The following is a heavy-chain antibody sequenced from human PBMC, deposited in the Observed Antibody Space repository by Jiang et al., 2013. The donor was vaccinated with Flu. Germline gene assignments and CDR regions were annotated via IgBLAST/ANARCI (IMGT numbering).Heavy chain of an antibody. J-gene: IGHJ4*02. CDR3: ARRSFRIAARFDY. CDR1: GGSRQWLL. V-gene: IGHV4-34*01. D-gene: IGHD6-6*01. Sequence: TCAVYGGSRQWLLLEAGSASPHGKGAGVDWEINHSGSTNYNPSLKSRVTISVDTSKNQFSLKLSSVTAADTAVYYCARRSFRIAARFDYWGQGTLVTVSS. CDR2: INHSGST.